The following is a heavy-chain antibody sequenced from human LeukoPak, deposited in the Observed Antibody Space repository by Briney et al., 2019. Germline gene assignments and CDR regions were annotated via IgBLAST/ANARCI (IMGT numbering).Heavy chain of an antibody. CDR1: GGSISSYY. Sequence: SETPSLTCTVSGGSISSYYWSWIRQPPGKGLEWIGYIYYSRSTNYNPSLKSRVTISVDTSKNQFSLKLSSVTAADTAVYYCARGEYSYGPYYMDVWGKGTTVTVSS. CDR2: IYYSRST. V-gene: IGHV4-59*01. J-gene: IGHJ6*03. D-gene: IGHD5-18*01. CDR3: ARGEYSYGPYYMDV.